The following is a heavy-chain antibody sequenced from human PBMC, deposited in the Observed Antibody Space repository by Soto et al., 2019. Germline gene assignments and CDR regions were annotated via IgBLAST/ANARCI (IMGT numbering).Heavy chain of an antibody. CDR3: ARTMGRGVLTLQHYYYMDV. J-gene: IGHJ6*03. CDR1: GFTFSDYY. V-gene: IGHV3-11*01. D-gene: IGHD3-10*01. CDR2: ISSSCSTI. Sequence: GALRLSCAASGFTFSDYYMSWIRQAPGKGLEWVSYISSSCSTIYYADSVKGRFTISRDNATNSLYLQMNSLRAEGTAVYYCARTMGRGVLTLQHYYYMDVWGKGTRVTVS.